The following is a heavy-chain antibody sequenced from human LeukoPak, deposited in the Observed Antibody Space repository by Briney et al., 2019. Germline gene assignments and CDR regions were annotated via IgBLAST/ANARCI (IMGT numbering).Heavy chain of an antibody. Sequence: SETLSLTCTVSGGSISSYYWSWIRQPAGKGLEWIGRIYTSGSTNYNPSLKSRVTISVDTSKNQFSLKLSSVTAADTAVYYCARARIAAAGTRLDYWGQGTLVTVSS. CDR3: ARARIAAAGTRLDY. CDR1: GGSISSYY. CDR2: IYTSGST. J-gene: IGHJ4*02. D-gene: IGHD6-13*01. V-gene: IGHV4-4*07.